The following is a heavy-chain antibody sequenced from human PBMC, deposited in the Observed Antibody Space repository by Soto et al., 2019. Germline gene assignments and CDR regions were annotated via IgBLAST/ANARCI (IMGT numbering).Heavy chain of an antibody. V-gene: IGHV1-2*02. CDR2: INPNSGGT. D-gene: IGHD1-7*01. J-gene: IGHJ6*02. Sequence: ASVKVSCKASGYTFTDYYMHWVRQAPGQGLEWMGWINPNSGGTNYAQKLQGRVTTTRDTSISTAYMELSRLRSDDTAVYYCARKLELRGSYYYYYDMDVWGQGTTVTVSS. CDR3: ARKLELRGSYYYYYDMDV. CDR1: GYTFTDYY.